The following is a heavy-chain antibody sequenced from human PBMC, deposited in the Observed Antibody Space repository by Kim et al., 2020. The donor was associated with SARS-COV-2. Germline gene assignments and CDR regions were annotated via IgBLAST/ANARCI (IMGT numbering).Heavy chain of an antibody. CDR1: GFTFSTYG. D-gene: IGHD5-18*01. V-gene: IGHV3-33*01. CDR3: ARDSPKWNRYGDQCYYCAMDV. Sequence: GGSLRLSCAPSGFTFSTYGMHWVRQAPGKGLEWVATIWFDGSHKYYGDSVKGRFIISRDNAKNMLDLQMNNLRVEDTGLYYCARDSPKWNRYGDQCYYCAMDVWGQGTTVTVSS. CDR2: IWFDGSHK. J-gene: IGHJ6*02.